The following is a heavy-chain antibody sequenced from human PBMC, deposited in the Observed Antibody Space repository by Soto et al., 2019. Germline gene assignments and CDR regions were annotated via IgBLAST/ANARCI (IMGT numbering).Heavy chain of an antibody. CDR1: GDSISTFY. Sequence: LSLPCTVSGDSISTFYWGWMRQSPGKELEWIGYVYYTGSTNYNPSLKSRVTISVDRSKDQFSLKLTSANAADTAVYYCARCRTVRNYADDSSECFYFFDYWGQGTQVAVPS. V-gene: IGHV4-59*01. CDR3: ARCRTVRNYADDSSECFYFFDY. CDR2: VYYTGST. J-gene: IGHJ4*02. D-gene: IGHD3-22*01.